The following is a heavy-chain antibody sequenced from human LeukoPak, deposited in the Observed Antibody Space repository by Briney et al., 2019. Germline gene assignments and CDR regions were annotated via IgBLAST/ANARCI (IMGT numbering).Heavy chain of an antibody. V-gene: IGHV3-23*01. CDR2: ISGSGGST. D-gene: IGHD3-16*02. Sequence: PGGSLRLSCAASGFTFSSYAMSWVRQAPGKGLEWVSAISGSGGSTYYADSVKGRFTISRDNSKNTLYLQMNSLRAEDTAVYYCAKAAHDYVWGSYRYTRRTPLDYWGQGTLVTVSS. CDR3: AKAAHDYVWGSYRYTRRTPLDY. CDR1: GFTFSSYA. J-gene: IGHJ4*02.